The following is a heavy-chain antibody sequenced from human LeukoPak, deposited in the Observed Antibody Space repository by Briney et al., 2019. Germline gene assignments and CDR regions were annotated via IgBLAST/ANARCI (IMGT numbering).Heavy chain of an antibody. CDR2: IRYDGSNK. V-gene: IGHV3-30*02. CDR1: GFTFSSYG. D-gene: IGHD5-18*01. CDR3: AIAPEGLWSFFDY. J-gene: IGHJ4*02. Sequence: GGSLRLPCAASGFTFSSYGMHWVRQAPGKGLERVAFIRYDGSNKYYADSVKGRFTISRDNSKNTLYLQMNSLRAEDTAVYYCAIAPEGLWSFFDYWGQGTLVTVSS.